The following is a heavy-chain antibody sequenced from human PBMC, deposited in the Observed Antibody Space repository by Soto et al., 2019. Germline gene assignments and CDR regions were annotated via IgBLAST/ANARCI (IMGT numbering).Heavy chain of an antibody. CDR2: ISSSGSTI. CDR3: ARVWWVVTSENPNWFDP. V-gene: IGHV3-48*03. Sequence: GGSLRLSCAAPGFTFSSYEMNWVRQAPGKGLEWVSYISSSGSTIYYADSVKGRFTISRDNAKNSLYLQMNSLRAEDTAVYYCARVWWVVTSENPNWFDPWGQGTLVTVSS. D-gene: IGHD6-19*01. J-gene: IGHJ5*02. CDR1: GFTFSSYE.